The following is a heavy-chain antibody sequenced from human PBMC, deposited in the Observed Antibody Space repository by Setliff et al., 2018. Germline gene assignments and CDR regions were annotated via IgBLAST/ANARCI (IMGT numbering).Heavy chain of an antibody. Sequence: GESLKISCAASGFSFNNDAMHWVRQAPGKGLEWVALISYDGNTIYYADSVRCRFTISRDTSKNTVFLQMNSLRPDDTAVYYCTRGAISGHDLGSPYWGQGTLVTVSS. CDR3: TRGAISGHDLGSPY. CDR1: GFSFNNDA. V-gene: IGHV3-30-3*01. J-gene: IGHJ4*02. D-gene: IGHD5-12*01. CDR2: ISYDGNTI.